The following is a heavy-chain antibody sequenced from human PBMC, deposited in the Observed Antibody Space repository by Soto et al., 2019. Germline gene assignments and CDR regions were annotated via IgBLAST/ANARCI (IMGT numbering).Heavy chain of an antibody. CDR2: INAGNANT. V-gene: IGHV1-3*01. CDR1: GYTFTSYA. CDR3: ARGVAPYYFDY. Sequence: ASVKVSCKASGYTFTSYAMHWVRQAPGQRLEWMGWINAGNANTKYSHNFQGRVTIARDTSASTAYMELSSLRSEDTAVYYCARGVAPYYFDYWGQGTLVTV. D-gene: IGHD2-15*01. J-gene: IGHJ4*02.